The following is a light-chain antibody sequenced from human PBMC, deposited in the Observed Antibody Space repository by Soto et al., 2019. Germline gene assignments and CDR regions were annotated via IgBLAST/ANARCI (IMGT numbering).Light chain of an antibody. Sequence: DIVLTQSPVTLSLSPGERATLSCRASQTVGNSLAWYQQRPGQAPRLLIYDASSRATGVPARFSGSGSGTDFTLTISSLEPEDFAVYYCHQRSNRPPLTFGGGTKVEIK. V-gene: IGKV3-11*01. CDR1: QTVGNS. CDR2: DAS. CDR3: HQRSNRPPLT. J-gene: IGKJ4*01.